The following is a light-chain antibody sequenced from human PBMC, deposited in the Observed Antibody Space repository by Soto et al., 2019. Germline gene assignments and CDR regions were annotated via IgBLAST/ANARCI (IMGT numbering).Light chain of an antibody. J-gene: IGKJ5*01. Sequence: EIVLTQSPGTLSLPPGERATLSCTASQSVSSTYLIWYQQKPGQAPRLLIYGASNRATGIPARFSGSGSGTDFTLTISSLEPEDFAVYYCQQRSNWPPITFGQGTRLEIK. CDR1: QSVSSTY. V-gene: IGKV3-11*01. CDR2: GAS. CDR3: QQRSNWPPIT.